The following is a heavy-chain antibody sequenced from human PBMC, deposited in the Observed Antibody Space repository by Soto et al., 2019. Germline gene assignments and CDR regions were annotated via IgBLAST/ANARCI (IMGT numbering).Heavy chain of an antibody. V-gene: IGHV3-48*02. D-gene: IGHD3-10*01. CDR2: ISSSSSTI. Sequence: GESLKISCAASGFTFSSYSMNWVRQAPGKGLEWVSYISSSSSTIYYADSVKGRFTISRDNAKNSLYLQMNSLRDEDTAVYYCARDHGSGSYYPYYYYYGMDVWGQGTTVTVSS. CDR3: ARDHGSGSYYPYYYYYGMDV. CDR1: GFTFSSYS. J-gene: IGHJ6*02.